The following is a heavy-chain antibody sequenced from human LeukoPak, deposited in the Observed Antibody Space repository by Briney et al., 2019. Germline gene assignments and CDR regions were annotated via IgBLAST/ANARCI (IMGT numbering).Heavy chain of an antibody. Sequence: GGSLRLSCAASGFTFSSYGMHWVRQAPGKGLEWVASIRYDGSNKYYADSVKGRFTISRDNSKNTLYLQMNSLRAEDTALYYCARVGGKTYYDILTGSGYFDYWGQGTLVTVSS. V-gene: IGHV3-30*02. CDR1: GFTFSSYG. D-gene: IGHD3-9*01. CDR2: IRYDGSNK. J-gene: IGHJ4*02. CDR3: ARVGGKTYYDILTGSGYFDY.